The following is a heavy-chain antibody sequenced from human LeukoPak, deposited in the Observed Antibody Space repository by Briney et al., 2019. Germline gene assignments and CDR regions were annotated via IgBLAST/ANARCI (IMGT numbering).Heavy chain of an antibody. D-gene: IGHD2-2*01. Sequence: SETLSLTCTVFGYSISSGYYWGWIRQPPGKGLEWIGSIYHSGSTYYNPSLKSRVTISVDTSKNQFSLKLSSVTAADTAVYYCARDRTRHNWFDPWRQGTLVTVSS. CDR1: GYSISSGYY. V-gene: IGHV4-38-2*02. CDR2: IYHSGST. CDR3: ARDRTRHNWFDP. J-gene: IGHJ5*02.